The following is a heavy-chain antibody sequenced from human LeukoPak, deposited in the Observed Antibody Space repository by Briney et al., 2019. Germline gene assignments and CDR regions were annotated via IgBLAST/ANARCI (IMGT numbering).Heavy chain of an antibody. CDR3: AKEGIVVVPAANDYYYYYMDV. CDR2: IYYSGST. V-gene: IGHV4-39*07. CDR1: GGSISSSSYY. Sequence: SETLSLTCTVSGGSISSSSYYWGWIRQPPGKGLEWIGSIYYSGSTYYNPSLKSRVTISVDTSKKQFSLKLSSVTAADTAVYYCAKEGIVVVPAANDYYYYYMDVWGKGTTVTVSS. D-gene: IGHD2-2*01. J-gene: IGHJ6*03.